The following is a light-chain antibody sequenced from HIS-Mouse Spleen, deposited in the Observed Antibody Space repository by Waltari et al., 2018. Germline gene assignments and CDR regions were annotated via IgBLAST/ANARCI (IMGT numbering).Light chain of an antibody. CDR3: SSYTSSSTYV. Sequence: QSALTQPASVSGSPGQSITISCTGTSSDVGGYNYVSWYQQHPGKAPKLMIYEVSNRPAGVANRFSCSKSGNTSSLTISWLQAEDEADYYCSSYTSSSTYVFGTGTKVTVL. V-gene: IGLV2-14*01. CDR2: EVS. CDR1: SSDVGGYNY. J-gene: IGLJ1*01.